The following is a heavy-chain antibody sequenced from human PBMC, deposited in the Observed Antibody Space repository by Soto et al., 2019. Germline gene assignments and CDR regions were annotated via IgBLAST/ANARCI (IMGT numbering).Heavy chain of an antibody. CDR3: ARAPDYDILTGRNWFDP. V-gene: IGHV3-23*01. J-gene: IGHJ5*02. D-gene: IGHD3-9*01. Sequence: GGSLRLSCAASGFTFSSYAMSWVRQAPGKGLEWVSAISGSGGSTYHADSVKGRFTISRDNSKNTLYLQMNSLRAEDTAVYYCARAPDYDILTGRNWFDPWGQGTLVTVSS. CDR2: ISGSGGST. CDR1: GFTFSSYA.